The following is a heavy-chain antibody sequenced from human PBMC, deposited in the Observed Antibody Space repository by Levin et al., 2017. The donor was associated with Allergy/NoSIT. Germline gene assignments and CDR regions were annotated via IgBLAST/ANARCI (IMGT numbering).Heavy chain of an antibody. Sequence: SVKVSCKASGGTFSSYAISWVRQAPGQGLEWMGGIIPIFGTANYAQKFQGRVTITADKSTSTAYMELSSLRSEDTAVYYCAGLGYCSSTSCYEQGYNWFDPWGQGTLVTVSS. D-gene: IGHD2-2*01. CDR3: AGLGYCSSTSCYEQGYNWFDP. V-gene: IGHV1-69*06. CDR2: IIPIFGTA. J-gene: IGHJ5*02. CDR1: GGTFSSYA.